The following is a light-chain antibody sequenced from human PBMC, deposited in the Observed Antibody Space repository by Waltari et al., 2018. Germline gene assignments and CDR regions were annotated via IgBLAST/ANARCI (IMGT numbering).Light chain of an antibody. CDR1: QSISKW. J-gene: IGKJ4*01. CDR2: KAS. V-gene: IGKV1-5*03. CDR3: QQYNSYSLLS. Sequence: DIQMNQSPSTLSASVGDRVIFSCRASQSISKWLAWYQQKPGNAPKLLIYKASTLESGVPSRFSGSGSGTEFTLTISSLQPEDFATYYCQQYNSYSLLSFGGGTKVEIK.